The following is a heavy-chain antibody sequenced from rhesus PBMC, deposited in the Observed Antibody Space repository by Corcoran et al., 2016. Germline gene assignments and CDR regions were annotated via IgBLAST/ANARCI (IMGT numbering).Heavy chain of an antibody. CDR2: IYVSSGST. CDR3: ARGVWGDYYDY. V-gene: IGHV4-160*01. D-gene: IGHD3-34*01. J-gene: IGHJ4*01. Sequence: QVQLQESGPGLVKPSETLSLTCAVSGGSISSNYWSWIRQPPGKGLEWIGYIYVSSGSTYYNPSFKSRCTISTDTSKNQFSLNVSSVTAADKAVYYCARGVWGDYYDYWGQGVLVTVSS. CDR1: GGSISSNY.